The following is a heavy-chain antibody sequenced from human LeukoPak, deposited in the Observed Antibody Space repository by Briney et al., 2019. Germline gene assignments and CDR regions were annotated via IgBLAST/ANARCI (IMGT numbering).Heavy chain of an antibody. V-gene: IGHV1-46*01. Sequence: ASVKVSCKASGYTFTSYYMHWVRQAPGQGLEWMGIINPSGGSTSYAQKFQGRVTMTRDMSTSTVYMELSSLRSEDTAVYYCASPGEVTEAFDIWGQGTVVTVSS. D-gene: IGHD2-21*02. CDR2: INPSGGST. CDR1: GYTFTSYY. J-gene: IGHJ3*02. CDR3: ASPGEVTEAFDI.